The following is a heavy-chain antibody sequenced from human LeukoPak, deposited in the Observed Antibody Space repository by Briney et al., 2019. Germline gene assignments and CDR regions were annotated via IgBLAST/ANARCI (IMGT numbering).Heavy chain of an antibody. CDR1: GFTFSSYA. Sequence: PGGSLRLSCAASGFTFSSYAMSWVRQAPGKGLEWVSAISGSGGSTYYADSVKGRFTISRANSKNTLYLKITRLRPQATAVYYCAKEGGSMVRGVIFYWGQGTLVTVSS. D-gene: IGHD3-10*01. CDR2: ISGSGGST. V-gene: IGHV3-23*01. CDR3: AKEGGSMVRGVIFY. J-gene: IGHJ4*02.